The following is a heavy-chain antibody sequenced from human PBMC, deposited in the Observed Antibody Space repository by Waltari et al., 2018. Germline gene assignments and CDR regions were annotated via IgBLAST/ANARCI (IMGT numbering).Heavy chain of an antibody. CDR3: ARDGGNVVPL. D-gene: IGHD2-15*01. CDR2: ISYSGAS. V-gene: IGHV4-38-2*02. Sequence: QVHLQESGPGLVKPSETLSLSCFVSGYSISSGFFWGWIRPAPGKGPGWIATISYSGASHYSPSLKSRVTIAADASKNLFSLKLTSVTAADTAMDYCARDGGNVVPLWGLGTAVTVSS. CDR1: GYSISSGFF. J-gene: IGHJ6*02.